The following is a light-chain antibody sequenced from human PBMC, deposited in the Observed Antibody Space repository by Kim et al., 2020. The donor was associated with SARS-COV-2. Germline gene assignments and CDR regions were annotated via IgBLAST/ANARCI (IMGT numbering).Light chain of an antibody. CDR2: GKN. CDR1: SLRSYY. V-gene: IGLV3-19*01. CDR3: NSRDSSGNHAV. Sequence: SSELTQDPAVSVALGQTVRITCQGDSLRSYYASWYQQKPGQAPVLVIYGKNNRPSGISDRFSGSSSGNTASLTITGAQAEDEADYYCNSRDSSGNHAVFG. J-gene: IGLJ7*01.